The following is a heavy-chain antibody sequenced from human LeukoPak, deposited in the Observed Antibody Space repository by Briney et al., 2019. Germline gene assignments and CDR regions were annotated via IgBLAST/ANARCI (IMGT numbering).Heavy chain of an antibody. CDR3: ARVRFDYDSSGYYFDY. Sequence: SETLSLTCTVSGYAISSGYYWGWIRQSPGKGLEWIGSMYHSGSTYYNPSLKSRITISVDTSKNQFSLKLSSVTAADTAVYYCARVRFDYDSSGYYFDYWGQGTLVTVSS. CDR1: GYAISSGYY. D-gene: IGHD3-22*01. CDR2: MYHSGST. V-gene: IGHV4-38-2*02. J-gene: IGHJ4*02.